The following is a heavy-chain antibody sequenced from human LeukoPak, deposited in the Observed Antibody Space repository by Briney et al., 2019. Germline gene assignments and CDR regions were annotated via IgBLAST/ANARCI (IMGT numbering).Heavy chain of an antibody. D-gene: IGHD3-22*01. Sequence: GGSLRLSCAASGFTFSGYAMSWVRQAPGKGLEWVSAISGSGGSTYYADSVKGRFTISRDNSKNTLYLQMNSLRAEDTAVYYCAKDHLYYYDSSGYYYDAFDIWGQGTMVTVSS. CDR3: AKDHLYYYDSSGYYYDAFDI. CDR1: GFTFSGYA. J-gene: IGHJ3*02. V-gene: IGHV3-23*01. CDR2: ISGSGGST.